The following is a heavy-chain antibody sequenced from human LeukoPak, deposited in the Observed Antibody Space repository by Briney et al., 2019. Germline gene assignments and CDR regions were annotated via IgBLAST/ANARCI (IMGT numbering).Heavy chain of an antibody. CDR2: INHSGST. Sequence: SETLSLTCAVYGGSFSGYNWSWIRQPPGKGLEWIGEINHSGSTNYNPSLKSRVTISVDTSKNQFSLKLSSVTAADTAVYYCARDSGLGYSSAFDIWGQGTMVTVSS. J-gene: IGHJ3*02. CDR3: ARDSGLGYSSAFDI. D-gene: IGHD5-18*01. V-gene: IGHV4-34*01. CDR1: GGSFSGYN.